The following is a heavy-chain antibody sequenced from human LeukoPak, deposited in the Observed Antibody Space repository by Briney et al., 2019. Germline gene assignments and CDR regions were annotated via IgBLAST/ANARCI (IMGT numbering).Heavy chain of an antibody. V-gene: IGHV4-34*01. CDR1: GGSFSGYY. D-gene: IGHD1-26*01. CDR3: ARGSGPSYAFDI. CDR2: INHSGST. J-gene: IGHJ3*02. Sequence: SETLSLTCAVYGGSFSGYYWSWIRQPPGKGLEWIGEINHSGSTNYNPSLKSRVTISVDTSKNQFSLKLSSVTAADTAVYYCARGSGPSYAFDIWGQGTMVTASS.